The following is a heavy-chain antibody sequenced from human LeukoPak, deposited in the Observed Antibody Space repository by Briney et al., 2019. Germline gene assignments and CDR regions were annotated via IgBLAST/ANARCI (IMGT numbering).Heavy chain of an antibody. D-gene: IGHD3-3*01. CDR1: GFTFSSYS. Sequence: PGGSLRLSCAASGFTFSSYSMNWVRQAPGKGLEWVSSISSSSSYIYYADSVKGRFTISRDNAKNSLYPQMNSLRAEDTAVYYCARGSDYDFWSGYYGLGYWGQGTLVTVSS. J-gene: IGHJ4*02. V-gene: IGHV3-21*01. CDR2: ISSSSSYI. CDR3: ARGSDYDFWSGYYGLGY.